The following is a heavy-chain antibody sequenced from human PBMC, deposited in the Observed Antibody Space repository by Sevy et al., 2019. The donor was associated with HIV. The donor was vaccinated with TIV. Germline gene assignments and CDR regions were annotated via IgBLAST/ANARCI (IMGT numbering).Heavy chain of an antibody. CDR2: ISGSGGST. CDR3: AKEGWGPWDY. CDR1: GFTFSSYA. D-gene: IGHD3-16*01. V-gene: IGHV3-23*01. J-gene: IGHJ4*02. Sequence: GGSLRLSCAASGFTFSSYAMSWVRQAPGKGVEWVSAISGSGGSTYYADSVKGRFTISRDNSKNTRYLQMNSLRAEDRAVYYCAKEGWGPWDYWGQGTLVTVSS.